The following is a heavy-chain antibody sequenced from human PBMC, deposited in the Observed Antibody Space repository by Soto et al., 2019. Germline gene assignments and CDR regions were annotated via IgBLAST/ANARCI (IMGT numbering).Heavy chain of an antibody. D-gene: IGHD3-3*01. CDR2: IKQDGSEK. Sequence: GGSLRLSCAASGFTFSSYWMSWVRQAPGKGLEWVANIKQDGSEKYYVDSVKGRFTISRDNAKNSLYLQMNSLRAEDTAVYYCARDRRYYDFWSGSFDYWGQGTLVTVSS. V-gene: IGHV3-7*01. J-gene: IGHJ4*02. CDR1: GFTFSSYW. CDR3: ARDRRYYDFWSGSFDY.